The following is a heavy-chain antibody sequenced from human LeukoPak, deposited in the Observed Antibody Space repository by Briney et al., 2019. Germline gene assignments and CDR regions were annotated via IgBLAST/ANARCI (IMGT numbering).Heavy chain of an antibody. D-gene: IGHD2-2*01. V-gene: IGHV4/OR15-8*02. Sequence: SETLSLTCGVSGGSISGTNWWSWVRQPPGQGLEWIGEISLAGQTNYNPSLNGRVTMSLDKSSNQLSLHLTSVTAADTATYYCSRESRPFCPFGYWGQGTLVIVSS. CDR3: SRESRPFCPFGY. CDR1: GGSISGTNW. J-gene: IGHJ4*02. CDR2: ISLAGQT.